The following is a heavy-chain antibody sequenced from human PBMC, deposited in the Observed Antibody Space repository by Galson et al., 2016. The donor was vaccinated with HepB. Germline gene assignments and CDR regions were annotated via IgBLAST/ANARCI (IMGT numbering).Heavy chain of an antibody. CDR2: ISHSGST. Sequence: TLSLTFAVSGGPISTVGYAWSWIRQPPGKGLEWIGYISHSGSTYSNPSLKSRVTITVDGFKNQFSLKLNSVTAADTAVYFCARVSSDYFWGSYTPYYWFDPWGQGTLVTVSS. V-gene: IGHV4-30-2*01. J-gene: IGHJ5*02. CDR3: ARVSSDYFWGSYTPYYWFDP. CDR1: GGPISTVGYA. D-gene: IGHD3-16*01.